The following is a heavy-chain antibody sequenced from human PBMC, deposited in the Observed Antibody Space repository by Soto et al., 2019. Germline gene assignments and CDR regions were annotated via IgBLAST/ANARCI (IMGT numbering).Heavy chain of an antibody. V-gene: IGHV1-2*04. CDR2: INPNSGGT. D-gene: IGHD6-13*01. Sequence: QVQLVQSGAEVKKPGASVKVSCKASGYTFTGYYMHWVRQAPGQGLEWMGWINPNSGGTNYAQKFQGWVTMPRDTSISTAYMELSRLRSDDTAVYYCARDRKAAAGTVGFCDYWGQGTLVTVSS. CDR1: GYTFTGYY. J-gene: IGHJ4*02. CDR3: ARDRKAAAGTVGFCDY.